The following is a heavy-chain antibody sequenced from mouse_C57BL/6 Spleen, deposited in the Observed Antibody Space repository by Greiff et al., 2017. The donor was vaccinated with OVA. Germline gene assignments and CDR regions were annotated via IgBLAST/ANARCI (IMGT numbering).Heavy chain of an antibody. CDR3: ARGGEYLYAMDY. CDR1: GFTFSSYA. CDR2: ISDGGSYT. D-gene: IGHD5-1*01. J-gene: IGHJ4*01. Sequence: EVQRVESGGGLVKPGGSLKLSCAASGFTFSSYAMSWVRQTPEKRLEWVATISDGGSYTYYPANVKGRFTISRDNAKNNLYLQMRHLKSEDTAMYYCARGGEYLYAMDYWGQGTSVTGPS. V-gene: IGHV5-4*01.